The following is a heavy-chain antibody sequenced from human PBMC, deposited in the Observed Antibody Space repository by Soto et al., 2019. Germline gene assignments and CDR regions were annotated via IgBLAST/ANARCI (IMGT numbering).Heavy chain of an antibody. J-gene: IGHJ6*01. Sequence: QVQLVQSGAEVKKPGSSVKVSCKASGGTFSSYAISWVRQAPGQGLEWMGGIIPIFGTANYAQKFQGRVTIPADESKSTAYMELSSLSSEETAVYYCASGLLVVVAAMAFADGMGVWGQGTTVTVSS. CDR1: GGTFSSYA. CDR3: ASGLLVVVAAMAFADGMGV. CDR2: IIPIFGTA. V-gene: IGHV1-69*01. D-gene: IGHD2-15*01.